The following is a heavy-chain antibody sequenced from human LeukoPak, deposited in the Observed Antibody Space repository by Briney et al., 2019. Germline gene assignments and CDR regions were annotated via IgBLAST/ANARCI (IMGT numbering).Heavy chain of an antibody. V-gene: IGHV4-39*07. J-gene: IGHJ4*02. Sequence: SETLSLTCTVSGGSISSSSYYWGWIRQPPGKGLEWIGSIYYSGSTYYNPSLKSRVTISVDTSKNQFSLKLSSVTAADTAVYYCARDRGGILLDYWGQGTLVTVSS. CDR3: ARDRGGILLDY. CDR2: IYYSGST. CDR1: GGSISSSSYY. D-gene: IGHD3-10*01.